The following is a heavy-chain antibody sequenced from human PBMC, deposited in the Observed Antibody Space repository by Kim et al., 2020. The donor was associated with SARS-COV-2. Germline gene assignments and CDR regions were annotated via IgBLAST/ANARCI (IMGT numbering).Heavy chain of an antibody. Sequence: ASVKVSCKASGYTFTSYDINWVRQATGQGLEWMGWMNPNSGNTGYAQKFQGRVTMTRNTSISTAYMELSSLRSEDTAVYYCARGPDTRRWFDPWGQGTLVTVSS. J-gene: IGHJ5*02. CDR3: ARGPDTRRWFDP. CDR1: GYTFTSYD. CDR2: MNPNSGNT. V-gene: IGHV1-8*01.